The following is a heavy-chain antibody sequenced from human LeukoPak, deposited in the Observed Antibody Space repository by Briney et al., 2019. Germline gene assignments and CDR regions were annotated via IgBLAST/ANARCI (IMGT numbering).Heavy chain of an antibody. J-gene: IGHJ4*02. CDR3: TRDCSGSSCYEEMDY. CDR1: GFTFSNAW. D-gene: IGHD2-15*01. Sequence: GGSLRLSCAASGFTFSNAWMSWVRQAPGKGLEWVGFIRSKAFGATTDYGASVKGRFTVSRDDSKSIAYLQMNSLKTEDTAMYYCTRDCSGSSCYEEMDYWGQGTLVTVSS. CDR2: IRSKAFGATT. V-gene: IGHV3-49*04.